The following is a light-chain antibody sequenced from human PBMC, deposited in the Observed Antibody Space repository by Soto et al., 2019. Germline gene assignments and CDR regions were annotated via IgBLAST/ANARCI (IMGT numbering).Light chain of an antibody. CDR1: QDISSL. CDR3: QHFRSFPIT. V-gene: IGKV1-9*01. J-gene: IGKJ5*01. Sequence: IQLTKSPSSLSASVGDRVTITCRASQDISSLLAWYQQKPGKAPKLLIYAASTMHNGVPSRFSGSGSGTDFTLTISRLQPEDFATYYCQHFRSFPITFGQGTRLEIK. CDR2: AAS.